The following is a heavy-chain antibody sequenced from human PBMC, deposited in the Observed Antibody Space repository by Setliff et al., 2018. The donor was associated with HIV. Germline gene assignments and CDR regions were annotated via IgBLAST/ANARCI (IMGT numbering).Heavy chain of an antibody. CDR3: ARYYGSGTYHRWFDP. D-gene: IGHD3-10*01. CDR1: GYSITNGYY. V-gene: IGHV4-38-2*02. J-gene: IGHJ5*02. Sequence: LSLTCSVSGYSITNGYYWGWIRQPPGKGLEWVGSIYHDGSTYYNPSLRSRVTISVDTSKNQFSLKLSSVTAAGTAVYYCARYYGSGTYHRWFDPWGQGTPVTVSS. CDR2: IYHDGST.